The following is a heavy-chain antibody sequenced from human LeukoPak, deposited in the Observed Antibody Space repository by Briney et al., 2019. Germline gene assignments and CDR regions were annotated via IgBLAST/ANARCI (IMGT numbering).Heavy chain of an antibody. D-gene: IGHD4-17*01. CDR2: IYSGGST. V-gene: IGHV3-53*01. CDR3: ARDSGYGDYAVRLAY. J-gene: IGHJ4*02. CDR1: GFTVSSNY. Sequence: GGSLRLSCAASGFTVSSNYMSWVRQAPGKGLEWVSVIYSGGSTYYADSVKGRFTISRDNSKNTLYLQMNSLRAEDTAVYYCARDSGYGDYAVRLAYWGQGTLVTVSS.